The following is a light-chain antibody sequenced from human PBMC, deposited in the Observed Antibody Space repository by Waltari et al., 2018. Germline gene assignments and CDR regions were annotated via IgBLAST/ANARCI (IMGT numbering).Light chain of an antibody. CDR1: QDLSDS. J-gene: IGKJ1*01. CDR2: DAS. CDR3: QKYDYAPLT. Sequence: DIQMTQSPSSLSASVGDRVTITCRASQDLSDSLAWYQQKPGKVPKLLIFDASTLQSGVPSRFRGGGSGTDFTLTITSLQPEDVATYYCQKYDYAPLTFGQGTKVEVK. V-gene: IGKV1-27*01.